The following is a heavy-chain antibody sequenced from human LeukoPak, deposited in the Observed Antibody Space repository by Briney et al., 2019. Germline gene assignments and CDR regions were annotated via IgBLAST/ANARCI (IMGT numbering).Heavy chain of an antibody. J-gene: IGHJ6*02. CDR3: ARVTRRRYCSGGSCYSAPYPYYYYGMDV. Sequence: SETLPLTCAVYGGSFSGYYWSWIRQPPGKGLKWIGEINHSGSTNYNPSLKSRVTISVDTSKNQFSLKLSSVTAADTAVYYCARVTRRRYCSGGSCYSAPYPYYYYGMDVWGQGTTVTVSS. CDR2: INHSGST. D-gene: IGHD2-15*01. V-gene: IGHV4-34*01. CDR1: GGSFSGYY.